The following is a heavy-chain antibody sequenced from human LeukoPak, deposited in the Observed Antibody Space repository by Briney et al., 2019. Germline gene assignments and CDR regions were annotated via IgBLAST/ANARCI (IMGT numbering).Heavy chain of an antibody. Sequence: GGSLRLSCAASGFTFSSYAMSWVRQAPGKGLEWVSAISGSGGSTYYADSVKGRFTISRDNSKNTLYLQMNSLRAEDTALYYCAKDRIAGSREMDVWGKGTTVTVSS. CDR3: AKDRIAGSREMDV. J-gene: IGHJ6*04. CDR2: ISGSGGST. CDR1: GFTFSSYA. D-gene: IGHD6-13*01. V-gene: IGHV3-23*01.